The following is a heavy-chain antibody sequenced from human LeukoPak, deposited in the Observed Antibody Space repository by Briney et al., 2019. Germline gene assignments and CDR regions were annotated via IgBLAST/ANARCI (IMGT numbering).Heavy chain of an antibody. Sequence: GGSVRLSCAASGFTFSSYSMNWVRQAPGKGLEWVSSISSSSSYIYYADSVKGRFTISRDNAKNSLYLQMNSLRAEDTAVYYCARDRPYLSTVKGDYWGQGTLVTVSS. V-gene: IGHV3-21*01. CDR3: ARDRPYLSTVKGDY. D-gene: IGHD4-11*01. CDR2: ISSSSSYI. CDR1: GFTFSSYS. J-gene: IGHJ4*02.